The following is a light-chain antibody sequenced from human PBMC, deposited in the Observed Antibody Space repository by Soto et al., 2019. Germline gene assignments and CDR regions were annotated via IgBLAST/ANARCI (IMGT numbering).Light chain of an antibody. V-gene: IGKV3-20*01. CDR3: QQYGHPPLT. J-gene: IGKJ2*01. Sequence: EIVLTQSPVTLSLSPGERATLSCRASQRITNNFLAWFQQKAGLAPRLLIYGASTRVSGVPDRFSGGGYGKDFVRTLSRLEPEDVAEYYCQQYGHPPLTFGRGTKLQSK. CDR1: QRITNNF. CDR2: GAS.